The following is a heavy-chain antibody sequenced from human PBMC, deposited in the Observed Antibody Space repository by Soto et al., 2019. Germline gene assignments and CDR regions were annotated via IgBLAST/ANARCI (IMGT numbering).Heavy chain of an antibody. CDR3: ARDLVGATTEGNF. J-gene: IGHJ4*02. CDR2: SIPIFGTA. CDR1: GGTFRSYA. V-gene: IGHV1-69*06. D-gene: IGHD1-26*01. Sequence: QVQLVPSGAEVKKPGSWVKVSCKASGGTFRSYAISWVRQAPGQGIEWMGGSIPIFGTANYAQKFQGRVTITAYKSTSTAYMELSSLRSEDTDVYYCARDLVGATTEGNFWGQGTLVTVSS.